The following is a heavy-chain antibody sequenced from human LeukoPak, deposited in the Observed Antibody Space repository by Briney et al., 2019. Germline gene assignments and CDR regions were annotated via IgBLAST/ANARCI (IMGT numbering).Heavy chain of an antibody. V-gene: IGHV3-21*01. Sequence: PGGSLRVSCAASGFTFSSYSMNWVRQAPGKGLEWVSCISSSSSYIYYADSVKGRFTISRDNAKKSLYLQMNSLRAEDTAVYYCARGPSEYYYGSGSYSDYWGQGILVTVSS. J-gene: IGHJ4*02. D-gene: IGHD3-10*01. CDR1: GFTFSSYS. CDR2: ISSSSSYI. CDR3: ARGPSEYYYGSGSYSDY.